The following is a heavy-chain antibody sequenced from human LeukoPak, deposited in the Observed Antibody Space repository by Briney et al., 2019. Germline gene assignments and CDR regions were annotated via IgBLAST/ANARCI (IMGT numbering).Heavy chain of an antibody. V-gene: IGHV1-2*02. CDR2: INPNSGGT. D-gene: IGHD6-19*01. J-gene: IGHJ3*02. Sequence: ASVKVSCKASGYTFTGYYMHWVRQAPGQGLEWMGWINPNSGGTNYAQKFQGRVTMTRDTSISTAYMELSRLRSDDTAVYYCARAWTYSSGWTKPQAFDIWGQGTMVTVSS. CDR1: GYTFTGYY. CDR3: ARAWTYSSGWTKPQAFDI.